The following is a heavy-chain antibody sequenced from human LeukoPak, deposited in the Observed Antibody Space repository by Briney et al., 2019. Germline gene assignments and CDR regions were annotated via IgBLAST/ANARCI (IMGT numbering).Heavy chain of an antibody. Sequence: SETLSLTCTVSNVSITSSAYYWAWIRQSPGKGLEWIGNIYYTGNTYYNPSLKSRVTISVDTSKEQFSLKLSSVTAADTAVYYCARGPPHSSGWYRYYYYMDVWGKGTTVTVSS. CDR1: NVSITSSAYY. V-gene: IGHV4-39*01. J-gene: IGHJ6*03. D-gene: IGHD6-19*01. CDR2: IYYTGNT. CDR3: ARGPPHSSGWYRYYYYMDV.